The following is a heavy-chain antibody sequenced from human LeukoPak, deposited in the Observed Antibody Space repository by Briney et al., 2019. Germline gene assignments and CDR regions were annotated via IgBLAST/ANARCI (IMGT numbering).Heavy chain of an antibody. Sequence: GGSLRLSCAASGFTFSSYSMNWVRQAPGKGREWVSSISSSSSYIYYADSVKGRFTISRDNAKNSLYLQMKSLRAEDTAVYYCARDDKGYGDWFDPWGQGTLVTVSS. J-gene: IGHJ5*02. D-gene: IGHD4-17*01. CDR1: GFTFSSYS. V-gene: IGHV3-21*01. CDR3: ARDDKGYGDWFDP. CDR2: ISSSSSYI.